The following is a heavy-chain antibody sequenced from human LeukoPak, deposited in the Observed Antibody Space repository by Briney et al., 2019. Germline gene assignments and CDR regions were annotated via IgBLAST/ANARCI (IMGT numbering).Heavy chain of an antibody. J-gene: IGHJ4*02. V-gene: IGHV4-59*08. CDR3: AAVNYDILTGYYPFDY. D-gene: IGHD3-9*01. Sequence: SETLSLTCTVSGGSISSYYWSWIRQPPGKGLEWIGYIYYSGSTNYNLSLKSRVTISVDTSKNQFSLKLSSVTAADTAVYYCAAVNYDILTGYYPFDYWGQGTLVTVSS. CDR2: IYYSGST. CDR1: GGSISSYY.